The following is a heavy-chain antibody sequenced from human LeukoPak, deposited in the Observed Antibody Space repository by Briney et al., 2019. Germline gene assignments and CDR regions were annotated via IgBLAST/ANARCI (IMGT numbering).Heavy chain of an antibody. CDR3: AKDYGDYAYYLHY. D-gene: IGHD4-17*01. V-gene: IGHV3-23*01. CDR1: GFTFSNYA. CDR2: ISGNGYST. Sequence: PGGSLTLSCAASGFTFSNYAMYWVCQAPPAGLEWVSVISGNGYSTYYADSVKSRFTISRDNSKNTLYLQTNSLRAEDTAVYYCAKDYGDYAYYLHYWGQGTLVTVSS. J-gene: IGHJ4*02.